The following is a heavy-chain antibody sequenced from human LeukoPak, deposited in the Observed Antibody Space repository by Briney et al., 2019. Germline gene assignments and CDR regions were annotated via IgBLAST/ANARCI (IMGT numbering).Heavy chain of an antibody. CDR3: AAWFGESVP. V-gene: IGHV3-7*01. CDR1: GFTLTSAW. D-gene: IGHD3-10*01. J-gene: IGHJ5*02. Sequence: TGGSLRLSCAAAGFTLTSAWMSWLSQTPEKGLEWVAHMNEDGSGRFYVDSAKGRFTISRDDTQNSVYLQMNSLRVEDTAVYYCAAWFGESVPWGQGTLVTVSS. CDR2: MNEDGSGR.